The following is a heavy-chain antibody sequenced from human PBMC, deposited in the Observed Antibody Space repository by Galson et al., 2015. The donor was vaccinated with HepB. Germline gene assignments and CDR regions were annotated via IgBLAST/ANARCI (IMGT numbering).Heavy chain of an antibody. Sequence: QSGAEVKKPGESLRVSCKGSGYSFTSYWISWVRQMPGKGLEWMGRIDPSDSYTNYSPSFQGHVTISADKSISTAYLQWSSLKASDTAMYYCARHISAVAAAVGGGARDYWGQGTLVTVSS. D-gene: IGHD6-13*01. CDR3: ARHISAVAAAVGGGARDY. J-gene: IGHJ4*02. CDR1: GYSFTSYW. CDR2: IDPSDSYT. V-gene: IGHV5-10-1*01.